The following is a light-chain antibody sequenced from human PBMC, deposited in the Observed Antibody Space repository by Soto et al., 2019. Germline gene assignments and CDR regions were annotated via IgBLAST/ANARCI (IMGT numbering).Light chain of an antibody. Sequence: DVVMTQSPLSLPVTLGQPASISCRSSQSLVYSDGNTYLNWFHQRPGQPPRRLIYKVSQRDSGVPDRFSGSGSGTDFTLRISRVEAEDVGFYYCMQVTHWPPTFGGGTKVEIK. J-gene: IGKJ4*01. CDR2: KVS. CDR1: QSLVYSDGNTY. V-gene: IGKV2-30*01. CDR3: MQVTHWPPT.